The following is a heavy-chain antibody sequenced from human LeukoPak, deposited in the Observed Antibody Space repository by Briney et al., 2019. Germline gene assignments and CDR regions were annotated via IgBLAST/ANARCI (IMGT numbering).Heavy chain of an antibody. CDR3: ARGIVGARGYYFDY. D-gene: IGHD1-26*01. Sequence: GASVKVSCKASGYTFTGYYMHWVRQAPGQGLEWMGWINPNSGGTNYAQKFQGRVTMTRDTFISTAYMELSRLRSDDTAVYYCARGIVGARGYYFDYWGQGTLVTVSS. J-gene: IGHJ4*02. CDR2: INPNSGGT. V-gene: IGHV1-2*02. CDR1: GYTFTGYY.